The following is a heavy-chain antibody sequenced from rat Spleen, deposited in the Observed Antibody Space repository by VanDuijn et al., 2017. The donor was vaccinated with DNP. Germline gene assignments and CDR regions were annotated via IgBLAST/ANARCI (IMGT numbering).Heavy chain of an antibody. D-gene: IGHD1-6*01. CDR1: GFTFSDYN. V-gene: IGHV5-7*01. CDR3: ARDMYTTAMDA. J-gene: IGHJ4*01. CDR2: ISYDGSST. Sequence: ELQLLESGGGLVQPGRSRKLSCAASGFTFSDYNMAWIRLAPKKGLEWVATISYDGSSTYYRDSVKGRFTISRDNAKSTLYLQMDSLRSEDTATYYCARDMYTTAMDAWGQGASVTVSS.